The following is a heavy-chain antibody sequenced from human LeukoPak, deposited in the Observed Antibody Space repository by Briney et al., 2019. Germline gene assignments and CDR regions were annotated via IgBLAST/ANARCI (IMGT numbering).Heavy chain of an antibody. V-gene: IGHV4-31*03. D-gene: IGHD5-12*01. CDR1: SGSVSSGGYY. Sequence: SQTLSLTCTVSSGSVSSGGYYWSWFRQHPGKGLEWIGYIYYSGNTYYNPSLKSRVTLSVDTSKNQFSLKLSSVTAADTAVYYCARVAQYSGYDLDYWGQGTLVTVSS. CDR3: ARVAQYSGYDLDY. J-gene: IGHJ4*02. CDR2: IYYSGNT.